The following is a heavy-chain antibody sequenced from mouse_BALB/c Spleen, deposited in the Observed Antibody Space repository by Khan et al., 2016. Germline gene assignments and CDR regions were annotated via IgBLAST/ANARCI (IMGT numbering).Heavy chain of an antibody. V-gene: IGHV3-2*02. CDR2: ISYSGST. CDR3: ARGLGRAY. J-gene: IGHJ3*01. CDR1: GYSITSDYA. Sequence: EVQLQESGPGLVKPSQSLSLTCTVTGYSITSDYAWNWIRQFPGNKLEWIGYISYSGSTSYNPSLKSRISITRDTSKNQFFLQLNSVTTEDTATYYCARGLGRAYWGQGTLVTVSA. D-gene: IGHD4-1*01.